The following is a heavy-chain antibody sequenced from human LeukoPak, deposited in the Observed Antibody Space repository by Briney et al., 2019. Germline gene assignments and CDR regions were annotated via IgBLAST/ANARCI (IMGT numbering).Heavy chain of an antibody. Sequence: ASVKVSCKASGGTFSSYAISWVRQAPGQGLEWMGGIIPIFGTANYAQKFQGRVTMTRDTSTSTVYMELSSLRSEDTAVYYCARERGIAAYDYWGQGTLVTVSS. J-gene: IGHJ4*02. V-gene: IGHV1-69*05. D-gene: IGHD6-13*01. CDR2: IIPIFGTA. CDR3: ARERGIAAYDY. CDR1: GGTFSSYA.